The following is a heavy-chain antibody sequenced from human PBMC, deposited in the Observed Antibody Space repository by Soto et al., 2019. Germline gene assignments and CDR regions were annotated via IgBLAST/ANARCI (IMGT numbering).Heavy chain of an antibody. CDR2: ISGSGGST. CDR3: AKLSGCSGGSCYFDY. J-gene: IGHJ4*02. Sequence: GGSLRLSCAASGFTFSSYAMSWVRQAPGKGLEWVSAISGSGGSTYYADSVKGRFTISRDNSKNTLYLQMNSLRAEDTAVYYCAKLSGCSGGSCYFDYWGQGTLVTVSS. D-gene: IGHD2-15*01. V-gene: IGHV3-23*01. CDR1: GFTFSSYA.